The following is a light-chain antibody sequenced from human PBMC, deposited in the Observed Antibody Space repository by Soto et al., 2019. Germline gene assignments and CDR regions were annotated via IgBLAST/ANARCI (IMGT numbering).Light chain of an antibody. CDR1: RCYVGTYNL. CDR3: SSYVGSGTYVV. V-gene: IGLV2-23*01. CDR2: EGN. J-gene: IGLJ2*01. Sequence: QSVLTQPASVSGSPGQSITISCSGTRCYVGTYNLVSWYQQHPGNAPKLMIYEGNKRPSGVSNRFSGSKSGNTASLTISGLQAEDEGDYYCSSYVGSGTYVVFGGGTKLTVL.